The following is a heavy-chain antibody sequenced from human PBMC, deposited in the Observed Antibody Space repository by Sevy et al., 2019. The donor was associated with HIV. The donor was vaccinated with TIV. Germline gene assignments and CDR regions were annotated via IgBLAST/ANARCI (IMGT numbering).Heavy chain of an antibody. CDR3: AKRRVQSGLSGGGANYGWDV. CDR2: LIGGGSRT. CDR1: GFSFSNYA. V-gene: IGHV3-23*01. J-gene: IGHJ6*02. Sequence: GESLKISCAASGFSFSNYAMSWVRQAPGKGLEWVSTLIGGGSRTYYADSVTGRFTISRDNSRNTLYLQMKSLRAEDPAVYYCAKRRVQSGLSGGGANYGWDVCGQGTTVTVSS. D-gene: IGHD2-8*02.